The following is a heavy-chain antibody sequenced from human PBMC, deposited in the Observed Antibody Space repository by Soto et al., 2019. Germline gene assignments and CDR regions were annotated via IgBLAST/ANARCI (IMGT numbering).Heavy chain of an antibody. J-gene: IGHJ4*02. CDR1: GSTFGSDA. Sequence: PGGPWRSPCAAPGSTFGSDAMRWARQAPGKGLEWVAAISGSGGSTYYADSVKGRFTISRDNSKNTLYLQMNSLRAQGTAVYYCAKTTGTSWYWGQGTLGTGSS. CDR3: AKTTGTSWY. CDR2: ISGSGGST. V-gene: IGHV3-23*01. D-gene: IGHD1-1*01.